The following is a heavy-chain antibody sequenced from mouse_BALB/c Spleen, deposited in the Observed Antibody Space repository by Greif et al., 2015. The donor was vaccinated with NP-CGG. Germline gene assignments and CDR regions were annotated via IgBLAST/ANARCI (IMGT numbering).Heavy chain of an antibody. CDR2: ISSGGSYT. V-gene: IGHV5-6-4*01. D-gene: IGHD2-1*01. J-gene: IGHJ3*01. CDR1: GFTFSSYT. Sequence: LQQSGGGLVKPGGSLKLSCAASGFTFSSYTMSWVRQTPEKRLEWVATISSGGSYTYYPDSVKGRFTISRDNAKNTLYLQMSSLKSEDTAMYYCTREGIDGNRFAYWGQGTLVTVSA. CDR3: TREGIDGNRFAY.